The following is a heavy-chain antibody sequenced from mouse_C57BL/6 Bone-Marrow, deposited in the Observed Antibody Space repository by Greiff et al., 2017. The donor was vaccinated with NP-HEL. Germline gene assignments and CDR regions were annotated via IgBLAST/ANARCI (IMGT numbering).Heavy chain of an antibody. CDR3: TRTRMITNGYYDV. J-gene: IGHJ1*03. V-gene: IGHV2-9-1*01. D-gene: IGHD2-4*01. CDR1: GFSFTSYA. CDR2: IWTGGGT. Sequence: QVQLQQSGPGLVAPSQCLTISCTVSGFSFTSYAISWVRQPPGKGLEWLGVIWTGGGTNYNSALKSSLCISKDNSKSQVYLKMYSQQTDDTSRYYCTRTRMITNGYYDVWGTGTTVTVSS.